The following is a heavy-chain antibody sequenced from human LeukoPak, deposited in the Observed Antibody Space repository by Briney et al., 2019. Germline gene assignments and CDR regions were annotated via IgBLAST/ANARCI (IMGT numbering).Heavy chain of an antibody. CDR2: IYYSGST. Sequence: SETLSLTCTVSGGSISTYYWSWIRHPPGKGLEWIAYIYYSGSTNYNPSLKSRVTISVDTSKNQFSLKLSSVTAAATAVYYCARASPSFYGSGSYYCYWGQGTLVTVSS. D-gene: IGHD3-10*01. CDR3: ARASPSFYGSGSYYCY. J-gene: IGHJ4*02. CDR1: GGSISTYY. V-gene: IGHV4-59*12.